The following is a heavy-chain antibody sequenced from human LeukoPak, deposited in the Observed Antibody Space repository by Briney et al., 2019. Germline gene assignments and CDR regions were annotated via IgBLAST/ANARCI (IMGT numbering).Heavy chain of an antibody. V-gene: IGHV3-21*01. Sequence: GGSLRLSCAASGFTFSSYEMNCVRQAPGKGLEWVSIISSSSSYIYYADSVKGRFTISRDNAKNALYLQMNSLRVEDTAVYYCARDGRCGGDCYASWGQGTLVTVSS. CDR3: ARDGRCGGDCYAS. CDR1: GFTFSSYE. J-gene: IGHJ4*02. CDR2: ISSSSSYI. D-gene: IGHD2-21*02.